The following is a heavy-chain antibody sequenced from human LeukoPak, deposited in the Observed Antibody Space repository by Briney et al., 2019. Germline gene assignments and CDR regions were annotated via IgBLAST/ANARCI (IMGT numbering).Heavy chain of an antibody. CDR1: GVIFRSHA. Sequence: ASVKVSCKTSGVIFRSHAVSWVRQAPGQGLEWMGGIIAIFGTPKYAQNFQGRITITADESTSTVYLDLSSLRSEDTAVYYCARSPTYYSSYMDVRGKGTTVTVSS. CDR3: ARSPTYYSSYMDV. J-gene: IGHJ6*03. V-gene: IGHV1-69*01. CDR2: IIAIFGTP.